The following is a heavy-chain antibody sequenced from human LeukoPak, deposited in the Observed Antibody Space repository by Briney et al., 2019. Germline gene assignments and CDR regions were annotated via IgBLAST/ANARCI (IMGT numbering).Heavy chain of an antibody. J-gene: IGHJ4*02. Sequence: GGSLRLSCAASGFTFSSYAMSWVRQAPGKGLEWVSAISGSGDSTFYADSVKGRFTISRDNPNDALHLQMNSLRAEDTAVYYCARGTLNNYGYLYWGQGTLVTVSS. CDR1: GFTFSSYA. CDR2: ISGSGDST. D-gene: IGHD5-18*01. CDR3: ARGTLNNYGYLY. V-gene: IGHV3-23*01.